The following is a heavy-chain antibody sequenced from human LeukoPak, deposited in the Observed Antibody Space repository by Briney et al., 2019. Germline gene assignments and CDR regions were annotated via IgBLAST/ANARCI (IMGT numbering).Heavy chain of an antibody. CDR1: GYTFTGYY. D-gene: IGHD3/OR15-3a*01. Sequence: ASVKVSCKASGYTFTGYYMHWVRQAPGQGLEWMGWINPNSGGTIYAQQFQGRVTMTRDTSISTAYMALSRLRSDDTAVYYCARFQLESDWITRPGFDYWGQGTLVTVSS. CDR3: ARFQLESDWITRPGFDY. V-gene: IGHV1-2*02. J-gene: IGHJ4*02. CDR2: INPNSGGT.